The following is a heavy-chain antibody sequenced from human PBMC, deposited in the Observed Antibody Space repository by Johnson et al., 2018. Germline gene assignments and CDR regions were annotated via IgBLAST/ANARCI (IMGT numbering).Heavy chain of an antibody. D-gene: IGHD3-10*01. J-gene: IGHJ6*02. V-gene: IGHV3-30*03. CDR3: ARDLDYYVSGSYGYYYGMDV. Sequence: QVQLVQSGGGVVQPGRSLRLSCAASGFTFSSYGMHWVRQAPGKGLEWVAVISYAGSNKYYADSVNGRFTISRDNAKNSLYLQMNSRRAEDPALYYFARDLDYYVSGSYGYYYGMDVWGQGTTVTVSS. CDR1: GFTFSSYG. CDR2: ISYAGSNK.